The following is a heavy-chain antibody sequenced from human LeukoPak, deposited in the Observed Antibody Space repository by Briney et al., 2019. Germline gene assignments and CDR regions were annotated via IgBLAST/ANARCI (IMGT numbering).Heavy chain of an antibody. CDR3: ARGRIRDFDY. J-gene: IGHJ4*02. CDR1: GFTFSSNG. V-gene: IGHV3-23*01. D-gene: IGHD2-15*01. CDR2: ITGSGGNT. Sequence: PGGSLRLSCAASGFTFSSNGMSWVRQAPGKGLEWVSTITGSGGNTYYAASVKGRFTISRDNSKNTLYLQMNSLRAEDTAVYYCARGRIRDFDYWGQGTLVTVSS.